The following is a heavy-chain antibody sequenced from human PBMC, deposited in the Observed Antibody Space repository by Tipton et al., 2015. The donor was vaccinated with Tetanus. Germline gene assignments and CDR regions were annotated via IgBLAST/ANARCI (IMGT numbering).Heavy chain of an antibody. J-gene: IGHJ6*02. D-gene: IGHD3-10*01. CDR1: GGSMSTYY. CDR2: VYYTGST. Sequence: LSLTCTVSGGSMSTYYWSWIRQPPGKGLEWIGYVYYTGSTDYNPSLKSRVTISVDTSKSQFSLRLRSVTAADTAVYYCARVKGTYNHYGLDVWGQGTTVTVAS. CDR3: ARVKGTYNHYGLDV. V-gene: IGHV4-59*12.